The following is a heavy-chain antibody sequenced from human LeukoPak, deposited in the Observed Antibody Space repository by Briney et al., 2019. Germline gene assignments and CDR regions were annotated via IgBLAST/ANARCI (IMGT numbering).Heavy chain of an antibody. CDR2: ISYDGSNK. J-gene: IGHJ4*02. CDR1: GFTFSSYA. Sequence: GRSLRLSCAASGFTFSSYAMHWVRQAPGKGLEWVAVISYDGSNKYYADSVKGRFTISRDNSKNTLYLQMNSLRAEDTAVYYCARDGGLGYSSSWYEGSLDYWGQGTLVTVSS. CDR3: ARDGGLGYSSSWYEGSLDY. D-gene: IGHD6-13*01. V-gene: IGHV3-30-3*01.